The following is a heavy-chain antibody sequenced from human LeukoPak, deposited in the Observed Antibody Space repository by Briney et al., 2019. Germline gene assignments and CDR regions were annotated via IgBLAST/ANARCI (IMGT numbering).Heavy chain of an antibody. CDR1: GGSIIHGSYY. V-gene: IGHV4-39*07. J-gene: IGHJ6*03. D-gene: IGHD3-22*01. CDR3: ARGHYDTSGYRYYYYYMDV. Sequence: SETLSLTCNVSGGSIIHGSYYWGWIRQPPGKGLEWIGSIYYSGITYYNPSLKSRVTLTVDTSTNQFSLRPTSITAADTAVYFCARGHYDTSGYRYYYYYMDVWGKGTTVTVSS. CDR2: IYYSGIT.